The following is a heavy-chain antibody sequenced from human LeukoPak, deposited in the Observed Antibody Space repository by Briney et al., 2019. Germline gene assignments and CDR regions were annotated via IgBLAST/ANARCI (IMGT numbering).Heavy chain of an antibody. CDR1: GYTFTNNA. V-gene: IGHV1-18*01. CDR2: ISVYNGNT. D-gene: IGHD3-22*01. J-gene: IGHJ4*01. Sequence: ASVKVSCKTSGYTFTNNAITWVRRAPGQGLEWLGWISVYNGNTNYAQKLQGRVTMTTDTSTTTVYMELRSLRSDDTAVYYCARNHPYYYDSNGLYYFDYWGHGTLVTVSS. CDR3: ARNHPYYYDSNGLYYFDY.